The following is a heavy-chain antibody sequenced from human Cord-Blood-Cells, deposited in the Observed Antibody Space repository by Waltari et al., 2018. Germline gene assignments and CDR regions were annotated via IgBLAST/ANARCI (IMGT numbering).Heavy chain of an antibody. J-gene: IGHJ4*02. D-gene: IGHD6-13*01. CDR2: ISYDGSNK. V-gene: IGHV3-30*18. Sequence: QVQLVESGGGVVQPGRSLRLSCAASGFTFSSYGMHWVGQAPGKGLEWVAVISYDGSNKYYADSVKGRFTISRDNSKNTLYLQMNSLRAEDTAVYYCAKIRGPYSSFDYWGQGTLVTVSS. CDR3: AKIRGPYSSFDY. CDR1: GFTFSSYG.